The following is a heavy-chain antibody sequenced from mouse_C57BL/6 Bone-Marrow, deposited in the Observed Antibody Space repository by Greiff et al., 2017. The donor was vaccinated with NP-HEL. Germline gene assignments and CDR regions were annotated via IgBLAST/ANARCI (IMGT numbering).Heavy chain of an antibody. CDR3: ARRITTGYFDG. CDR1: GYAFSSSW. CDR2: IYPGDGDT. V-gene: IGHV1-82*01. D-gene: IGHD1-1*01. Sequence: QVQLKQSGPELVKPGASVKISCKASGYAFSSSWMNWVKQRPGKGLEWIGRIYPGDGDTNYNGKFKGKATLTADKSSSTAYMQLSSLTSEDSAVYFCARRITTGYFDGGGTGTTVTVSS. J-gene: IGHJ1*03.